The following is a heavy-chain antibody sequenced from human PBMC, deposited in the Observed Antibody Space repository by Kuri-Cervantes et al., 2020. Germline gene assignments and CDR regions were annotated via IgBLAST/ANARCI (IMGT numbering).Heavy chain of an antibody. D-gene: IGHD6-13*01. CDR3: ARDSGIAAAGTVWFDP. Sequence: YNPSLKSRVTKSVDKSKNQFSLNLSSVTAADTAVYYCARDSGIAAAGTVWFDPWGQGTLVTVSS. J-gene: IGHJ5*02. V-gene: IGHV4-4*02.